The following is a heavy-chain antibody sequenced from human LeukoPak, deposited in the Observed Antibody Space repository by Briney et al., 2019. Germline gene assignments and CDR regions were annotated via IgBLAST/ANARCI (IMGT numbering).Heavy chain of an antibody. CDR2: NYTSGSI. Sequence: SETLSLTCTVSGATINSGSYDWTCNRQPAGKELEWIGRNYTSGSINYHLSLKSQITISLDTSKNQFSLKLSSVTAADTAVYYCARHSSGWPFDYWGQGTLVTVSS. V-gene: IGHV4-61*02. J-gene: IGHJ4*02. CDR3: ARHSSGWPFDY. D-gene: IGHD6-19*01. CDR1: GATINSGSYD.